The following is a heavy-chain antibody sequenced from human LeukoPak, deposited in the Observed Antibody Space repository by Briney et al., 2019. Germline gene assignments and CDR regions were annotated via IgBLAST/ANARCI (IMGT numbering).Heavy chain of an antibody. CDR3: ARRGTSSSWAHFDY. CDR2: INQDGSEI. D-gene: IGHD6-13*01. CDR1: GFIFSTYW. Sequence: GGSLRLSCAASGFIFSTYWLTWVRQAPGKGLGGVANINQDGSEIYYVDSVQGRFTISRDNVKNSLYLQMNSLEAEDTAVYYCARRGTSSSWAHFDYWGQGTLVTVSS. J-gene: IGHJ4*02. V-gene: IGHV3-7*05.